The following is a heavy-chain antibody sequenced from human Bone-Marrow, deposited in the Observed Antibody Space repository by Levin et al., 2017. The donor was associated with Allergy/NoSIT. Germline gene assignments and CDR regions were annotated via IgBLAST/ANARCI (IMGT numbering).Heavy chain of an antibody. V-gene: IGHV4-30-4*01. D-gene: IGHD2-2*01. CDR2: TSYSGSP. J-gene: IGHJ4*02. CDR3: ARGAGYDSTWYWDS. CDR1: GGSVSFGDYY. Sequence: SETLSLTCTVSGGSVSFGDYYWSWIRQPPGKGLQWIGYTSYSGSPYYSPSLKSRINISIDTSKNQLSLKLTSVTAADTAVYFCARGAGYDSTWYWDSWGQGTLATVSS.